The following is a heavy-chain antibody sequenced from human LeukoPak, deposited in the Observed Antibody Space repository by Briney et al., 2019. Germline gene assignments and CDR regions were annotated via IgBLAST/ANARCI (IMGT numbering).Heavy chain of an antibody. CDR2: INPNSGGT. CDR3: ARDRGWRVGATLDY. Sequence: ASVKVSCKASGYTFTGYYMHWVRQAPGQGLEWMGWINPNSGGTNYAQKFQGRVTMTRDTSISTAYMELSRLRSDDTAVYYCARDRGWRVGATLDYWGQGTLVTVSP. V-gene: IGHV1-2*02. CDR1: GYTFTGYY. D-gene: IGHD1-26*01. J-gene: IGHJ4*02.